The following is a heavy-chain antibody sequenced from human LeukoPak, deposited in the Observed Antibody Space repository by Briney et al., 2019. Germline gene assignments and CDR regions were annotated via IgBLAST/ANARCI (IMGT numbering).Heavy chain of an antibody. Sequence: SETLSLTCAVYVGSFSGYYWSWIRQPPGKGLEWIGEINHSGSTNYNPSLKSRVTISVDTSKNQFSLKLSSVTAADTAVYYCARAHDYGNVFDIWGQGTMVTVSS. V-gene: IGHV4-34*01. CDR2: INHSGST. CDR3: ARAHDYGNVFDI. CDR1: VGSFSGYY. D-gene: IGHD4-17*01. J-gene: IGHJ3*02.